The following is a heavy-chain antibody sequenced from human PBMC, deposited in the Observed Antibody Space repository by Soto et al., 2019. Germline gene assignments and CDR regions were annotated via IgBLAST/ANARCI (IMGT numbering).Heavy chain of an antibody. CDR2: IYYSGST. D-gene: IGHD5-18*01. Sequence: PSETLSLTCTVSGGSISSYYWSWIRQPPGKGLEWIGYIYYSGSTNYNPSLKSRVTISVDTSKKQCSLKLSSVTAADTAVYYCARGKSGYSYGYPDYWGQGTLVTVSS. J-gene: IGHJ4*02. CDR3: ARGKSGYSYGYPDY. CDR1: GGSISSYY. V-gene: IGHV4-59*01.